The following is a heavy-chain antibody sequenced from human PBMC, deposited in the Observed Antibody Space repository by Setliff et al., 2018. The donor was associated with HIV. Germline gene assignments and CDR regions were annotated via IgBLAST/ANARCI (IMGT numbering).Heavy chain of an antibody. CDR3: ARDGVIRGLISWGYFDL. CDR2: IYNSGST. CDR1: GGSISSRSYY. V-gene: IGHV4-39*07. Sequence: SETLSLTCTVSGGSISSRSYYWGWIRQPPGKGLEWIGSIYNSGSTYYNPSLKSRLAMSADTSKNQFSLNLNSVTAADTAVYYCARDGVIRGLISWGYFDLWGRGTLVTVSS. D-gene: IGHD3-10*01. J-gene: IGHJ2*01.